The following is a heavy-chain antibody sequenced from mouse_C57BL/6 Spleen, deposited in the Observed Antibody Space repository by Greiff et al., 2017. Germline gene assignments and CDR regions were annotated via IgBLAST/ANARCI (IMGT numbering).Heavy chain of an antibody. CDR3: ARSFLGGAWFAY. CDR1: GYTFTSYW. CDR2: IYPSDSET. J-gene: IGHJ3*01. V-gene: IGHV1-61*01. D-gene: IGHD3-3*01. Sequence: QVQLQQPGAELVRPGSSVKLSCKASGYTFTSYWMDWVKQRPGQGLEWIGNIYPSDSETHYNQKFKDKATLTVDKSSSTAYMQLSSLTSEDSAVYYCARSFLGGAWFAYWGQGTLVTVSA.